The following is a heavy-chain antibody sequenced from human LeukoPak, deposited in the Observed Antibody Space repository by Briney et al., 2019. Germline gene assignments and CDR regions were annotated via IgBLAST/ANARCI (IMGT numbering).Heavy chain of an antibody. D-gene: IGHD1-26*01. Sequence: ASVTVSCKASGFTFTNSAVQWVRQARGHRLEWIGWIVVGSGNTSYAQKFQGRVTMTRDTSTSTVYMELSSLRSEDTAVYYCARGSPSKWELPNRNWFDPWGQGTLVTVSS. V-gene: IGHV1-58*01. CDR3: ARGSPSKWELPNRNWFDP. CDR2: IVVGSGNT. CDR1: GFTFTNSA. J-gene: IGHJ5*02.